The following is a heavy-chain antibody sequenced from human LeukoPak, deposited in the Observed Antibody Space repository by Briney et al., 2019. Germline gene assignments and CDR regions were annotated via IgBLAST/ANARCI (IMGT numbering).Heavy chain of an antibody. Sequence: SETLSLTCTVSGGSITSYYWSWIRQPPGKGLEWIGYIYYSGSTNYNPSLKSRVTISVDTSKNQFSLKLSSVTAADTAAYYCAREEASHAFDIWGQGTMVTVSS. CDR3: AREEASHAFDI. V-gene: IGHV4-59*01. CDR1: GGSITSYY. CDR2: IYYSGST. J-gene: IGHJ3*02.